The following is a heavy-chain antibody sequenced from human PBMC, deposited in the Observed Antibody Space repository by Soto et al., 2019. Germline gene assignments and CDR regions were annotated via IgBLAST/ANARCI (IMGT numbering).Heavy chain of an antibody. D-gene: IGHD4-17*01. V-gene: IGHV4-34*01. CDR1: GGSFSGYY. CDR3: AREFGYGDWYYYYYGMDV. Sequence: QVQLQQWGAGLLKPSETLSLTCAVYGGSFSGYYWSWIRQPPGKGLEWIGEINHSGSTNYNPSLKSRVTISVDTSKNQCSLKLSSVTAADTAVYYCAREFGYGDWYYYYYGMDVWGQGTTVTVSS. J-gene: IGHJ6*02. CDR2: INHSGST.